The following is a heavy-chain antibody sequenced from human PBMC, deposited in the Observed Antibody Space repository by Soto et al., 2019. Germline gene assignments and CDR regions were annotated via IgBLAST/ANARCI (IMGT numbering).Heavy chain of an antibody. CDR2: INPNSGGT. CDR1: RYTFTAYY. CDR3: ARARNVIVGGNSPLYGRDV. Sequence: ASVKVSCKASRYTFTAYYMHWVRQAPGQGLEWMGWINPNSGGTNYAQKFQGWVTMTRDPSISTDYMELSRLRSDDTAVYYCARARNVIVGGNSPLYGRDVWGPGNTVTVSS. V-gene: IGHV1-2*04. D-gene: IGHD1-26*01. J-gene: IGHJ6*02.